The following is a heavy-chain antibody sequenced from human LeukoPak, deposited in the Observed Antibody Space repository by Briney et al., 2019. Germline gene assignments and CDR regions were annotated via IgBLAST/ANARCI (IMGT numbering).Heavy chain of an antibody. Sequence: GGSLRLSCAGSGFTFKDYYMSWVRQAPGKGLEWVSVISGSGANTYYADSVKGRFTISRDNSKNTLYLQVNSLRAEDTAVYYCAKAKSYYSNYDYWGQGTLVTVSS. CDR1: GFTFKDYY. CDR2: ISGSGANT. V-gene: IGHV3-23*01. D-gene: IGHD4-11*01. CDR3: AKAKSYYSNYDY. J-gene: IGHJ4*02.